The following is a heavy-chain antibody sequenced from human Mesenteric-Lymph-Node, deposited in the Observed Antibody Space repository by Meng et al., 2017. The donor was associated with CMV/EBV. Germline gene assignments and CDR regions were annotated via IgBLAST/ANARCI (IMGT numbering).Heavy chain of an antibody. CDR1: GFTVSSNY. D-gene: IGHD2-21*01. V-gene: IGHV3-66*01. Sequence: GESLKISCAASGFTVSSNYMSWVRQAPGKGLEWVSVIYSGGSTYYADSVKGRFTISRDNAKNSLYLQMNSLRAEDTAVYYCARVGGDCYSKCFDYWGQGTLVTVSS. CDR2: IYSGGST. J-gene: IGHJ4*02. CDR3: ARVGGDCYSKCFDY.